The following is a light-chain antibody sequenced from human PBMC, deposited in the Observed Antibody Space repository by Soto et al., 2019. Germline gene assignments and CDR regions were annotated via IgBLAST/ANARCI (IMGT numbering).Light chain of an antibody. CDR2: SNN. V-gene: IGLV1-47*02. J-gene: IGLJ1*01. Sequence: QSVLTQLPSASGTPGQRVTISCSGSRSNIGTNSVYWYQKLPGTAPRVLIYSNNQRPSGVPDRFSGSKSGTSASLAISGLRSEDEADHQCAAWHDSLSRYVFGAGKKVTV. CDR1: RSNIGTNS. CDR3: AAWHDSLSRYV.